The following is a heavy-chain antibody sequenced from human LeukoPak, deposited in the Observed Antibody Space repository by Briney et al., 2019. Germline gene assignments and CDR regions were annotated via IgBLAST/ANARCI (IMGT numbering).Heavy chain of an antibody. Sequence: GGSLRLSCAASGFTFSNACMSWVRQAPGKGLEWVGRIKSKTDGGTTDYAAPVKGRFTISRDDSKNTLYLQMNILKTEDTGVYYCTTASGYAWYYYYYYGMDVWGKATTVTVSS. CDR1: GFTFSNAC. V-gene: IGHV3-15*01. J-gene: IGHJ6*01. D-gene: IGHD5-12*01. CDR3: TTASGYAWYYYYYYGMDV. CDR2: IKSKTDGGTT.